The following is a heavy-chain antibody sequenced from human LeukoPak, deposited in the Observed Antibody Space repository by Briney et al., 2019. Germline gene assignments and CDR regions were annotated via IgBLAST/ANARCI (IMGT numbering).Heavy chain of an antibody. D-gene: IGHD6-13*01. V-gene: IGHV1-8*01. CDR3: ARDIAAPFDY. Sequence: ASXKVSCKASGYTFTSYDINWVRQATGQGLEWMGWMNPNSGNTGYPQKFPGTVTMTTTTSITPPYMELSSLRSEATAVYYCARDIAAPFDYWGQGTLVTVSS. CDR2: MNPNSGNT. CDR1: GYTFTSYD. J-gene: IGHJ4*02.